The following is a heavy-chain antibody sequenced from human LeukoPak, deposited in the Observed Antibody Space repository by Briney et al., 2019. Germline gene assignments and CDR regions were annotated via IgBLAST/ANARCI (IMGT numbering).Heavy chain of an antibody. CDR3: ARLGWGYYDPLGVDY. J-gene: IGHJ4*02. D-gene: IGHD3-3*01. V-gene: IGHV4-38-2*01. CDR2: IYHSGST. Sequence: SETLSLTCAVSGYSISSGYYWGWIRQPPGKGLEWIGSIYHSGSTYYNPSLKSRCTISVDTSKNQFSLKLSSVTAADTAVYYCARLGWGYYDPLGVDYWGQGTLVTVSS. CDR1: GYSISSGYY.